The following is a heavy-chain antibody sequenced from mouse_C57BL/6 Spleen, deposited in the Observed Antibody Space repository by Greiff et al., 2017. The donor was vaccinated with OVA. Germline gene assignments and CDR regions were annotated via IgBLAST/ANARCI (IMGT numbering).Heavy chain of an antibody. CDR2: IDPETGGT. CDR3: TRWQLRLEAMDY. CDR1: GYTFTDYE. D-gene: IGHD3-2*02. J-gene: IGHJ4*01. V-gene: IGHV1-15*01. Sequence: VKLQESGAELVRPGASVTLSCKASGYTFTDYEMHWVKQTPVHGLEWIGAIDPETGGTAYNQKFKGKAILTADKSSSTAYMELRSLTSEDSAVYYCTRWQLRLEAMDYWGQGTSVTVSS.